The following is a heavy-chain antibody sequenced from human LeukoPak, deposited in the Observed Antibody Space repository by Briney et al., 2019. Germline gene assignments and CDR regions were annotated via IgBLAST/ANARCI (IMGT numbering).Heavy chain of an antibody. D-gene: IGHD3-10*01. CDR2: INHSGST. CDR1: GGSFSGYY. CDR3: ARVGQHRTYYYGLGLHIRLSGWFDP. V-gene: IGHV4-34*01. Sequence: PSETLSLTCAVYGGSFSGYYWSWIRQPPGKGLEWIGEINHSGSTNYNPSLKSRVTISVDTSKNQFSLKLSSVTAADTAVYYCARVGQHRTYYYGLGLHIRLSGWFDPWGQGTLVTVSS. J-gene: IGHJ5*02.